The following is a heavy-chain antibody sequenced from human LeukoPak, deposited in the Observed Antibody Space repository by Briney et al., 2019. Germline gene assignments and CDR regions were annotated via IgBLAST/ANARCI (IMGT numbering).Heavy chain of an antibody. V-gene: IGHV3-7*01. CDR2: IKKDGSEK. J-gene: IGHJ6*03. D-gene: IGHD6-13*01. CDR3: ARVLAAAGTYYYYYMDV. Sequence: GGSLRLSCAASGFTFSSYWMSWVRQAPGKGLEWVANIKKDGSEKYYVDSVKGRFTISRDNAKTSLYLQMNSLRAEDTAVYYCARVLAAAGTYYYYYMDVWGKGTTVTVSS. CDR1: GFTFSSYW.